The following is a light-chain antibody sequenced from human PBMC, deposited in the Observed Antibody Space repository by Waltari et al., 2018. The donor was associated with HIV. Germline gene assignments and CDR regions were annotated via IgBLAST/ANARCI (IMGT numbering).Light chain of an antibody. Sequence: IVLTQSPGTLSLSPGERATLSCRARQSVDNSYLAWSHQRPAQAPRLLIYGASNRATGIPDRFSGSGSGTSFTLTINRLEPEDFAVYFCQQYGNSLTFGGGTKVEI. V-gene: IGKV3-20*01. CDR2: GAS. CDR1: QSVDNSY. J-gene: IGKJ4*01. CDR3: QQYGNSLT.